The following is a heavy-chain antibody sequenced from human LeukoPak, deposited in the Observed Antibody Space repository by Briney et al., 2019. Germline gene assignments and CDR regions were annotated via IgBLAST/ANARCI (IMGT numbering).Heavy chain of an antibody. V-gene: IGHV3-15*01. CDR2: SKSRSEGGTP. D-gene: IGHD5-18*01. CDR3: TTDMAGYGYTDEQGDY. J-gene: IGHJ4*02. CDR1: GFTFRNAW. Sequence: GVSLRLSCAASGFTFRNAWMSWVRQAPGKGLEWVDRSKSRSEGGTPEYAAPVKGRFSIARDDSKKTLFLQMNSLKAEDTAVYYCTTDMAGYGYTDEQGDYWGQGTLVTVSS.